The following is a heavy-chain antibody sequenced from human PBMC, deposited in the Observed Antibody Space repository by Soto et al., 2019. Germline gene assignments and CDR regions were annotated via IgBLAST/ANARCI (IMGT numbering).Heavy chain of an antibody. CDR1: GLTFSHYV. CDR2: ISGSGSSV. CDR3: AKVRASYLSASYFYYGLDV. Sequence: PGGSLRLSCAASGLTFSHYVLSWVRQAPGRGLEWVSSISGSGSSVYVADSVRGRFIMSRDLSTNTVSLQMSSLRVEDTAIYYCAKVRASYLSASYFYYGLDVWGQGTTVTVSS. D-gene: IGHD3-10*01. J-gene: IGHJ6*02. V-gene: IGHV3-23*01.